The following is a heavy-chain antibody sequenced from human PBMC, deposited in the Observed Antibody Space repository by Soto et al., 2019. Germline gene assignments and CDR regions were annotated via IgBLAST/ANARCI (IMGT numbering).Heavy chain of an antibody. Sequence: SGPTLVNHTQTLTLTCTFSGFSLSTSGVGVGWIRQPPGKALEWLALICWDDDKRYSPSLKSRLTITKDTSKNQVVLTMTNMDPVDTATYYCAHSRRLYCSSTSCSGGFGYWFDPWGQGTLVTVSS. CDR2: ICWDDDK. CDR3: AHSRRLYCSSTSCSGGFGYWFDP. CDR1: GFSLSTSGVG. J-gene: IGHJ5*02. D-gene: IGHD2-2*01. V-gene: IGHV2-5*02.